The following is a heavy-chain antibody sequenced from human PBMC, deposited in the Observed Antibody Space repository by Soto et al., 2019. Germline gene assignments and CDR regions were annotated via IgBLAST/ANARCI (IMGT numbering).Heavy chain of an antibody. D-gene: IGHD3-10*01. J-gene: IGHJ4*02. CDR1: GGSISSSSYY. CDR2: IYFSGST. Sequence: QVKLQESGPGLVKPSETLSLTCTVSGGSISSSSYYWGWIRQPPGKGLEWIGTIYFSGSTSYNPSLKSRVTIYVDTSEHQFSLQLSSVTAADTAVYYCARLPYSSSLDYWGQGTLVTVSS. CDR3: ARLPYSSSLDY. V-gene: IGHV4-39*01.